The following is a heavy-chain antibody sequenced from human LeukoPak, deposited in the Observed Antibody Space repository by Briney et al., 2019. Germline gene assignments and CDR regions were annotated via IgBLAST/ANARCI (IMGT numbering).Heavy chain of an antibody. V-gene: IGHV3-23*01. CDR2: ISNNGGYT. CDR1: GFTFSIYN. CDR3: AKQLGYCSDGSCYFPY. J-gene: IGHJ4*02. D-gene: IGHD2-15*01. Sequence: QPGGSLRLSCTASGFTFSIYNMNWVRQAPGKGLEWVSAISNNGGYTYYADSVQGRFTISRDNSKSTLCLQMNSLRAEDTAVYYCAKQLGYCSDGSCYFPYWGQGTLVTVSS.